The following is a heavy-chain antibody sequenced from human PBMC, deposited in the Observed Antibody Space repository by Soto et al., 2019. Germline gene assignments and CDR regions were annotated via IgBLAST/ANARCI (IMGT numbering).Heavy chain of an antibody. CDR3: AKDSAIAAAGTSYFQH. J-gene: IGHJ1*01. CDR1: GFTFYDYA. CDR2: ISWNSGSI. D-gene: IGHD6-13*01. Sequence: PGGSLRLSCAASGFTFYDYAMHWGRQSPGKGLEWVSGISWNSGSIGYADSVKGRFTISRDNAKNSLYLQMNSLRAEDTASYYCAKDSAIAAAGTSYFQHWGQGTLVTVSS. V-gene: IGHV3-9*01.